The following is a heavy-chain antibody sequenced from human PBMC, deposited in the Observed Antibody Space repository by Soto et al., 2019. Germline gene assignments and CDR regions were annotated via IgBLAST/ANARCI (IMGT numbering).Heavy chain of an antibody. CDR1: GHTLTELS. J-gene: IGHJ4*02. CDR2: FDPEGGEA. V-gene: IGHV1-24*01. D-gene: IGHD3-10*01. CDR3: ATALNYGSGSYSGSAYYFGL. Sequence: ASVQVSCKISGHTLTELSIHWVRQAPGKGLEWLGGFDPEGGEAIFAQKWHGTVTVTVGTVTDTAYMELSGLNSDDTAVYYGATALNYGSGSYSGSAYYFGLWGQETLGTVSS.